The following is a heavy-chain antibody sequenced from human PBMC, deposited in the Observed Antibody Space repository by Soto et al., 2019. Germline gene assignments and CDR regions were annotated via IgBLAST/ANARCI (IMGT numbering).Heavy chain of an antibody. Sequence: PGESLKMCCNCSGYSFTIYCIGLVLEMPGKGLDWMGIIYPGDSDTRYSPSFQGQVTISADKSISTAYLQWSSLKASDTAMYYCARHSGSSHLYYLDYWGQGTLVTVSS. V-gene: IGHV5-51*01. CDR1: GYSFTIYC. CDR3: ARHSGSSHLYYLDY. J-gene: IGHJ4*02. CDR2: IYPGDSDT. D-gene: IGHD6-13*01.